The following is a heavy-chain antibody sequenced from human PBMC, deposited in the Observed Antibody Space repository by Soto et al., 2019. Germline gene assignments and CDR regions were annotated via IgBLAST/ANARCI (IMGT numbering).Heavy chain of an antibody. CDR3: ARVERGTATTVVDAFDI. J-gene: IGHJ3*02. CDR2: MSHSGGT. CDR1: GGFVSSGSYY. V-gene: IGHV4-34*01. D-gene: IGHD1-1*01. Sequence: QVQLQQWGAGLLKPSETLSLTCAVYGGFVSSGSYYWSWIRQPPGKGLEWIGDMSHSGGTHFNPSLKSRVNISVDTSKNQFSLKMSSVTAADTALYYCARVERGTATTVVDAFDIWGPGTMVTVSS.